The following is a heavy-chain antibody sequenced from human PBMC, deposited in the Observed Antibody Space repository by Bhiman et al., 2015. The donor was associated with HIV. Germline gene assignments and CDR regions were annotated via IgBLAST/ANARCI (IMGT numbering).Heavy chain of an antibody. CDR3: ARDQAREVNGMDV. CDR2: ISSSIYYI. V-gene: IGHV3-21*03. Sequence: EVQLVESGGGLVKPGGSLRLSCTASGFSFSSYTMNWVRQAPGKGLEWVSSISSSIYYIYYADSVKGRFTISRDNAKNSLYLQMNSLRAEDTGVYNCARDQAREVNGMDVWGQGTTVTVSS. CDR1: GFSFSSYT. D-gene: IGHD3-10*01. J-gene: IGHJ6*02.